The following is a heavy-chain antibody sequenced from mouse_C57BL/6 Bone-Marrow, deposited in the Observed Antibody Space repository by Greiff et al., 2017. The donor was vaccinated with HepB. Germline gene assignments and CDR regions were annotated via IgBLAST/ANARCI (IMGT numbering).Heavy chain of an antibody. J-gene: IGHJ2*01. Sequence: EVQRVESGGDLVKPGGSLKLSCAASGFTFSSYGMSWVRQTPDKRLEWVATISSGGSYTYYPDSVKGRFTISRDNAKNTLYLQMSSLKSEDTAMYYCARVGGALLLDYWGQGTTLTVSS. CDR1: GFTFSSYG. V-gene: IGHV5-6*01. CDR2: ISSGGSYT. D-gene: IGHD2-10*01. CDR3: ARVGGALLLDY.